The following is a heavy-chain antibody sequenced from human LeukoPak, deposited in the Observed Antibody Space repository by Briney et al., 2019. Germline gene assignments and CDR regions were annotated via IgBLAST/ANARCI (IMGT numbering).Heavy chain of an antibody. Sequence: GGSLRLSCAASGFAFSSYGMHWVRQAPGKGLEWVAVISYDGSNKYYADSVKGRFTISRDNSKNTLYLQMNSLRAEDTAVYYCAKSGGSNLNWFDPWGQGTLVTVSS. D-gene: IGHD4-11*01. CDR3: AKSGGSNLNWFDP. V-gene: IGHV3-30*18. CDR1: GFAFSSYG. J-gene: IGHJ5*02. CDR2: ISYDGSNK.